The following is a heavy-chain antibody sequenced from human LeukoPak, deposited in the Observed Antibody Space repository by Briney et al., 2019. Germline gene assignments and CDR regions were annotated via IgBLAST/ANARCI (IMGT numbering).Heavy chain of an antibody. D-gene: IGHD6-13*01. V-gene: IGHV3-74*01. CDR2: TSSDGSTT. J-gene: IGHJ4*02. Sequence: GGSLRLSCAASGFIFSSYWMHWVRQAPGKGLVWVSRTSSDGSTTTYADSVKGRFTISRDNAKNTLYLQMKSLRAEDTAVYYCARPRAGYSVFDYWGQGTLVTLSS. CDR1: GFIFSSYW. CDR3: ARPRAGYSVFDY.